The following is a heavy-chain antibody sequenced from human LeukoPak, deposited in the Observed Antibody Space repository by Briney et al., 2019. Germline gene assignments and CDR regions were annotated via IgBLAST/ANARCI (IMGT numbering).Heavy chain of an antibody. CDR3: AATVTPSAFDY. V-gene: IGHV4-4*02. D-gene: IGHD4-17*01. J-gene: IGHJ4*02. Sequence: PSGTLSLTCAVSGGSISSSNWWSWVRQPPGKGLGWIGEIHHSGSTNYNPSLKSRLTISVDKSKNQFSLNLSSVTAADTAVYYCAATVTPSAFDYWGQGTLVTVSS. CDR1: GGSISSSNW. CDR2: IHHSGST.